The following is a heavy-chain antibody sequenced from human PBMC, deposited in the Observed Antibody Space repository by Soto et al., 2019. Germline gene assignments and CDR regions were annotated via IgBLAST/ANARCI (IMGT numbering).Heavy chain of an antibody. Sequence: EVQLVESGGGLVQPGGSLRLSCAASGFTFSSYDMHWVRQATGKGLEWVSAIGTAGDTYYPGSVKGRFTISRENAKNSLYLQMNSLSAGDTAVYYGARAGTVRSADAFDIWGQGTMVTVSS. V-gene: IGHV3-13*01. CDR2: IGTAGDT. J-gene: IGHJ3*02. D-gene: IGHD1-1*01. CDR3: ARAGTVRSADAFDI. CDR1: GFTFSSYD.